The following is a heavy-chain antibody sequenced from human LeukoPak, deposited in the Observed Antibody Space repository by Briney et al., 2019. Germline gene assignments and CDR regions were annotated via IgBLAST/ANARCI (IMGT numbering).Heavy chain of an antibody. J-gene: IGHJ5*02. V-gene: IGHV4-34*01. CDR1: GGSFSGYY. CDR2: INHSGST. CDR3: ARGGGFRYCSGGSCYSYRFDP. Sequence: PSETLSLTRAVYGGSFSGYYWSWIRQPPGKGLEWIGEINHSGSTNYNPSLKSRVTISVDTSKNQFSLKLSSVTAADTAVYYCARGGGFRYCSGGSCYSYRFDPWGQGTLVTVSS. D-gene: IGHD2-15*01.